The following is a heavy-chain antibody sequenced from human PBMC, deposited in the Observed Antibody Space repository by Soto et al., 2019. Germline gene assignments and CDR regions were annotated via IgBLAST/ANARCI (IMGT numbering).Heavy chain of an antibody. J-gene: IGHJ4*02. CDR2: TYYRSKWYN. D-gene: IGHD2-15*01. CDR3: AERFAIVH. V-gene: IGHV6-1*01. Sequence: SQTLSLTCAISGDSVSRNNGAWNWIRQSPSRGLEWLGRTYYRSKWYNDYAVSVKSRITISPDTAKNQFSLQLTSVTPEDTAVYYCAERFAIVHWGQGALVTVYS. CDR1: GDSVSRNNGA.